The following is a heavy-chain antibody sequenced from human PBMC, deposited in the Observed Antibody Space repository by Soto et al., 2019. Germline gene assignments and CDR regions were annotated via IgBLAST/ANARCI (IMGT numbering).Heavy chain of an antibody. J-gene: IGHJ6*02. D-gene: IGHD6-19*01. V-gene: IGHV5-51*01. CDR2: IYPGDSDT. Sequence: GESLKLSCKGYGYTFTDYWIGWVRQLPGKGLEWMGIIYPGDSDTRYSPSFQGHVTITVDKSTSTAYLQWNTLKASDTAMYYCARHSSNFRYYYDGVDVCGQGTTVTVYS. CDR3: ARHSSNFRYYYDGVDV. CDR1: GYTFTDYW.